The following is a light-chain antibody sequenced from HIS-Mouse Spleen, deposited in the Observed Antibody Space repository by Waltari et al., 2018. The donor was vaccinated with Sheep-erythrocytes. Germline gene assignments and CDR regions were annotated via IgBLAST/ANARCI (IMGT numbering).Light chain of an antibody. Sequence: QSALTQPASVSGSPGQSITTSCAGTSRSLGSYNLSSWDQQYPGKAPKLMIFEGSKRPSGVSNRFSGSKSGNTASLTISGLQAEDEADYYCCSYAGSSTPWVFGGGTKLTVL. J-gene: IGLJ3*02. CDR3: CSYAGSSTPWV. CDR1: SRSLGSYNL. V-gene: IGLV2-23*01. CDR2: EGS.